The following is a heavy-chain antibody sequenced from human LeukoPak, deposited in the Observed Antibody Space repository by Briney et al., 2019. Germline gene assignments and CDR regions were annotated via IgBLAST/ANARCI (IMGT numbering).Heavy chain of an antibody. CDR2: IYYSGST. V-gene: IGHV4-39*01. Sequence: SETLSLTCTVSGGSISSSSYYWGWIRQPPGKGLKWIGSIYYSGSTYYNPSLKSRVTISVDTSKNQFSLKLSSVTAADTAVYYCARRATAGDYVGWFDPWGQGTLVTVSS. CDR1: GGSISSSSYY. D-gene: IGHD4-17*01. CDR3: ARRATAGDYVGWFDP. J-gene: IGHJ5*02.